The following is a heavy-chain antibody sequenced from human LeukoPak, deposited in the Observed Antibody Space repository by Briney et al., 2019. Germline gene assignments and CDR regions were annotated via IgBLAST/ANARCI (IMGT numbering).Heavy chain of an antibody. CDR2: IYPGDSDT. J-gene: IGHJ4*02. CDR3: ARSGSGYSYGYAY. Sequence: GESLKIYCKVSGYSFTNYWIAWVRQMPGKGLEWMGIIYPGDSDTKYSPSFQGQVTMSADKSTTTAYLQWSSLKASDTAMYYCARSGSGYSYGYAYWGQGSLVTVSS. D-gene: IGHD5-18*01. CDR1: GYSFTNYW. V-gene: IGHV5-51*01.